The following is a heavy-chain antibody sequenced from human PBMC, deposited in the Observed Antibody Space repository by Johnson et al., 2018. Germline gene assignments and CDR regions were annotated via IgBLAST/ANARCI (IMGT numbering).Heavy chain of an antibody. CDR3: ARARSWGIQLYYYYYGMDV. CDR1: GFTFSSYG. Sequence: QVQLVESGGGVVQPGRSLRLSCAASGFTFSSYGMHWVRQAPGKGLEWVAVISYDGSNKYYADSVKGRFTISRDNSKNTLYLQMNSLRAEDTALYYCARARSWGIQLYYYYYGMDVWGQGTTVTVSS. CDR2: ISYDGSNK. D-gene: IGHD5-18*01. J-gene: IGHJ6*02. V-gene: IGHV3-30*03.